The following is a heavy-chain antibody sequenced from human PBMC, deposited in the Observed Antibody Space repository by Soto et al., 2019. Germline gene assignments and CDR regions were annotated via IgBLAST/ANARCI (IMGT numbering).Heavy chain of an antibody. Sequence: QVQLVQSGAEVKKPGSSVKVSCKASGGTFSSYTISWVRQAPGQGLEWMGRIIPILGIANYAQKFQGRVTITADKSTGTAYMELSSLRSEDTAVYYCARGRGTTIVRGAPKGYGMDVWGQGTTVTVSS. D-gene: IGHD3-10*01. V-gene: IGHV1-69*02. CDR3: ARGRGTTIVRGAPKGYGMDV. J-gene: IGHJ6*02. CDR2: IIPILGIA. CDR1: GGTFSSYT.